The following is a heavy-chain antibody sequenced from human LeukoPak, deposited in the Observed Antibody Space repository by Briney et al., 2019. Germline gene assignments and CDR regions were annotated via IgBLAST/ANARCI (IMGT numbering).Heavy chain of an antibody. CDR1: GFTFSSYS. CDR2: ISSSSSYI. D-gene: IGHD3-22*01. Sequence: PGGSLRPSCAASGFTFSSYSMNWVRQAPGKGLEWVSSISSSSSYIYYADSVKGRFTISRDNAKNSLYLQMNSLRAEDTAVYYCARGYYDSSGYYTILGYWGQGTLATVSS. V-gene: IGHV3-21*01. CDR3: ARGYYDSSGYYTILGY. J-gene: IGHJ4*02.